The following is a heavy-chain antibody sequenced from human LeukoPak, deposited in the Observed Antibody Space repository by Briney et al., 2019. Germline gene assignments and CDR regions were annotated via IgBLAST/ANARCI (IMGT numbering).Heavy chain of an antibody. Sequence: ASVKVSCKASGGTFSSYAISWVRQAPGQGLEWMGGIIPIFGTANYAQKFQGIVTITADESTGTAYMELSRLRSEDTAVYYCASHVRIDGYNDYWGQGTLVTVSS. CDR2: IIPIFGTA. CDR3: ASHVRIDGYNDY. V-gene: IGHV1-69*13. D-gene: IGHD5-24*01. J-gene: IGHJ4*02. CDR1: GGTFSSYA.